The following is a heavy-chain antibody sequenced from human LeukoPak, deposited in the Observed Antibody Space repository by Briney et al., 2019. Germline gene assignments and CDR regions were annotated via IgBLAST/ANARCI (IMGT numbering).Heavy chain of an antibody. CDR3: ARGCYYDSSGFTLDL. V-gene: IGHV3-11*04. CDR2: ISSSGSTI. D-gene: IGHD3-22*01. J-gene: IGHJ2*01. Sequence: GGSLRLSCAASGFTFSDYYMSWIRQAPGKGLDWVSYISSSGSTIYYADSVKGRFTISRDNAKNSLYLQMNSLRAEDTAVYYCARGCYYDSSGFTLDLWGRGTLVTVSS. CDR1: GFTFSDYY.